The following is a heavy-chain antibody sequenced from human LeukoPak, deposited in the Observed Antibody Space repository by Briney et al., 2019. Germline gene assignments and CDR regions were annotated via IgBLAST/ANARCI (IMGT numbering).Heavy chain of an antibody. CDR2: IYTSGST. J-gene: IGHJ4*02. CDR3: ARGPSGYSYGYFHDD. CDR1: GGSISSGSYY. D-gene: IGHD5-18*01. V-gene: IGHV4-61*02. Sequence: SETLSLTCTVSGGSISSGSYYWSWIRQPAGKGLEWIGRIYTSGSTNYNPSLKSRVTISVDTSKNQFSLKLSSVTAADTAVYYCARGPSGYSYGYFHDDCGQGTLVTVSS.